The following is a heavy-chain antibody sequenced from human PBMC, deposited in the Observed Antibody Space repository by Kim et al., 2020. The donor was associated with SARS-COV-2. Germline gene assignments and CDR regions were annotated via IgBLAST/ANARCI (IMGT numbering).Heavy chain of an antibody. J-gene: IGHJ6*02. Sequence: SVKVSCKASGGTFSSYAISWVRQAPGQGLEWMGGIIPIFGTANYAQKFQGRVTITADESTSTAYMELSSLRSEDTAVYYCARDTVVVPAYEISYYYYGMDVWGQGTTVTVSS. V-gene: IGHV1-69*13. CDR3: ARDTVVVPAYEISYYYYGMDV. D-gene: IGHD2-2*01. CDR1: GGTFSSYA. CDR2: IIPIFGTA.